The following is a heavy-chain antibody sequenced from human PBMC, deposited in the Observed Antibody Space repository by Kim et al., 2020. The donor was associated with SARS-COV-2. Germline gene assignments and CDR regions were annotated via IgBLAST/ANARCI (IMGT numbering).Heavy chain of an antibody. J-gene: IGHJ4*02. D-gene: IGHD2-2*01. CDR2: INPSGGST. Sequence: ASVKVSCKASGYTFTSYYMHWVRQAPGQGLEWMGIINPSGGSTSYAQKFQGRVTMTRDTSTSTVYMELSSLRSEDTAVYYCARAGQVVVVPAAIGDYWGQGTLVTVSS. CDR3: ARAGQVVVVPAAIGDY. CDR1: GYTFTSYY. V-gene: IGHV1-46*01.